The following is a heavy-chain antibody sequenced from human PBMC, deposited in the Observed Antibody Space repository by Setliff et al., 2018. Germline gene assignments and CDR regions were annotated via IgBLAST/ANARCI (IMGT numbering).Heavy chain of an antibody. J-gene: IGHJ4*02. Sequence: SETLSLTCTVSGASLSSGTYYWGWIRQPPGKGLEWIGRIYYRGDTYYNASLKGRLTISADTAQNQFSLKLRSVTAADTAVYYCARTGTYRYFDYWGQGALVTVSS. CDR3: ARTGTYRYFDY. V-gene: IGHV4-39*01. CDR1: GASLSSGTYY. CDR2: IYYRGDT. D-gene: IGHD1-1*01.